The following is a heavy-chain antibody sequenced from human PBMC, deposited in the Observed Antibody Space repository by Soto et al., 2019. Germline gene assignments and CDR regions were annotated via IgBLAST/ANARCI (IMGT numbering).Heavy chain of an antibody. Sequence: EVQLVQSGGGLVKPGESLTLSCAGSGFTFANAWMSWVRQAPGKGLEWVGRMKSITDAGTTDLAAPVEGRFSISREESKNTWYLRMTNVKVEDTALYYCLTERGAGSYNGYAREDHWGQGTLVTVSS. D-gene: IGHD5-12*01. CDR3: LTERGAGSYNGYAREDH. CDR1: GFTFANAW. J-gene: IGHJ4*02. CDR2: MKSITDAGTT. V-gene: IGHV3-15*01.